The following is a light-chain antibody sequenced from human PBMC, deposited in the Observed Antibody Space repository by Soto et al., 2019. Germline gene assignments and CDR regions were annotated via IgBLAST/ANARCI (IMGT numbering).Light chain of an antibody. J-gene: IGLJ1*01. CDR1: TSDVGTYDL. CDR2: EVH. CDR3: GSYTMKTRYV. Sequence: QSVLAQPASVSGSPGQSATISCTGTTSDVGTYDLVSWYQQLPGKAPKLMIYEVHNRPSGVSDRFSGSKSGNTASLTISGLQAEDEADYFCGSYTMKTRYVFGTGTKVTVL. V-gene: IGLV2-14*02.